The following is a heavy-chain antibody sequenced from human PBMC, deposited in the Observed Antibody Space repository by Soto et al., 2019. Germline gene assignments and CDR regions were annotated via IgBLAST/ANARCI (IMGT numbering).Heavy chain of an antibody. CDR3: TRADSDVVILPDVRPLFDL. CDR1: GYDFFKYN. D-gene: IGHD2-21*02. Sequence: QVQLVQSGAEVKKPGASVKVSCKTSGYDFFKYNMHWVRQAPGQGLEWMGVINPNGGYTRHAQKFQGRVIMTRDTSSKIVYMELSGLTSADTAIYYCTRADSDVVILPDVRPLFDLWGQGALVTVSS. J-gene: IGHJ4*02. CDR2: INPNGGYT. V-gene: IGHV1-46*01.